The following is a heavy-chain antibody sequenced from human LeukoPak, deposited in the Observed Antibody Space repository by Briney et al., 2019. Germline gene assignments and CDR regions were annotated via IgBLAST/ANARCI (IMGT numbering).Heavy chain of an antibody. CDR3: ARVYYYYYMDV. Sequence: GGSLRLSCAASGFTFSSYWMHWVRQAPGTSLVWVSRISRDGTNTYYADSVKGRFSISRDNAKNTLYLQMNSLRAEDTAMYYCARVYYYYYMDVWGRGTTVTVSS. CDR2: ISRDGTNT. J-gene: IGHJ6*03. CDR1: GFTFSSYW. V-gene: IGHV3-74*01.